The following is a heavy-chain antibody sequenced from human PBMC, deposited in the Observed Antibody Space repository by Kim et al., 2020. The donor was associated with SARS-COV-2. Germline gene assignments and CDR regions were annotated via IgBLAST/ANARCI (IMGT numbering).Heavy chain of an antibody. CDR3: AKDNGGLRYFDWLLSPPIGYYGMDV. CDR2: ISWNSGSI. V-gene: IGHV3-9*01. D-gene: IGHD3-9*01. CDR1: GFTFDDYA. J-gene: IGHJ6*02. Sequence: GGSLRLSCAASGFTFDDYAMHWVRQAPGKGLEWVSGISWNSGSIGYADSVKGRFTISRDNAKNSPYLQMNSLRAEDTALYYCAKDNGGLRYFDWLLSPPIGYYGMDVWGQGTTVTVSS.